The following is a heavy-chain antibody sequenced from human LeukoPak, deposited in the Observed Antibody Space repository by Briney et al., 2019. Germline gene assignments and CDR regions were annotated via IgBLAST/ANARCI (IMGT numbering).Heavy chain of an antibody. J-gene: IGHJ3*02. CDR2: IKTNTAGGGGTT. CDR3: TTNDAFDI. Sequence: PGGSLRLSCAASGFTFSNVWMSWVRQAPGKGLEWISRIKTNTAGGGGTTDYAAPVKGRFTISRDDSKNTMYLQMNSLKTEDTAMYYCTTNDAFDIWGQGTMVTVSS. V-gene: IGHV3-15*01. CDR1: GFTFSNVW.